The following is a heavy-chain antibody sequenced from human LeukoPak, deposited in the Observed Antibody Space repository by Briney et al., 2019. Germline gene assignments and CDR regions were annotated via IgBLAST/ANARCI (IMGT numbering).Heavy chain of an antibody. CDR2: ISPSGDIT. J-gene: IGHJ6*03. V-gene: IGHV3-23*01. CDR3: AKGDFYGSGRDYYYYMDA. D-gene: IGHD3-10*01. Sequence: PGGSLRLSCAASGFTFSNHGMNWVRQAPGKGLEWVSGISPSGDITYYADSVKGRFTISRDNSKNTLYLQMNSLRAEDTAVYNCAKGDFYGSGRDYYYYMDAWGKGTTVTISS. CDR1: GFTFSNHG.